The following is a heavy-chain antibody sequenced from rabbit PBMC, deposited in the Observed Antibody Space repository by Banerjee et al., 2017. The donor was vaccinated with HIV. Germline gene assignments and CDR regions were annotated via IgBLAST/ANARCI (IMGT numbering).Heavy chain of an antibody. Sequence: QSLEESGGDLVKPGASLTLACTASGFSFSSGYYMCWVRQAPGKGLEWIARIDAGSGGSTYYASWAKGRFTISKTSSTTVTLQMTSLTAADTASYFCAKNAGSYGYNLWGPGTLVTVS. J-gene: IGHJ4*01. V-gene: IGHV1S40*01. CDR2: IDAGSGGST. D-gene: IGHD6-1*01. CDR3: AKNAGSYGYNL. CDR1: GFSFSSGYY.